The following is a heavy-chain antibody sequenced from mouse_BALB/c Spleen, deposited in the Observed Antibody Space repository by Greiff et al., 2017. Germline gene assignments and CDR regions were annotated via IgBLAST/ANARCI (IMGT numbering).Heavy chain of an antibody. J-gene: IGHJ2*01. CDR3: ARYRGYDGFDY. CDR2: INSNGGST. CDR1: GFTFSSYG. D-gene: IGHD2-2*01. V-gene: IGHV5-6-3*01. Sequence: EVQLVESGGGLVQPGGSLKLSCAASGFTFSSYGMSWVRQTPDKRLELVATINSNGGSTYYPDSVKGRFTISRDNAKNTQYLQMSSLTSEDTTMYCCARYRGYDGFDYWGQGTTLTVSA.